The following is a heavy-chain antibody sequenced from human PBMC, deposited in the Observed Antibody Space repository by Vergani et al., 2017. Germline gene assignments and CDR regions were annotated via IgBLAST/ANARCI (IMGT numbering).Heavy chain of an antibody. V-gene: IGHV4-61*02. Sequence: QVQLQESGPGLLKPSQTLCLTCSVAGDSISRGNYYWNWIRQPAGKGLEWMGRIYSSGSTSYNPSIKSLITMSLDTSKNQFSLSLSSVTAADTAVYYCARGTFLHAFDNWGQGTVVTVSS. CDR2: IYSSGST. CDR1: GDSISRGNYY. D-gene: IGHD1-26*01. J-gene: IGHJ3*02. CDR3: ARGTFLHAFDN.